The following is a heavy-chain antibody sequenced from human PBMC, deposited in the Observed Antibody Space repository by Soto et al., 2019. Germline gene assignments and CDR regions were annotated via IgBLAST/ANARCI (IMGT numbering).Heavy chain of an antibody. D-gene: IGHD5-12*01. V-gene: IGHV4-59*01. CDR2: IYYSGST. CDR1: GGSISSYY. J-gene: IGHJ4*02. Sequence: SETLSLTCTVPGGSISSYYWSWIRQPPGKGLEWIGYIYYSGSTNYNPSLKSRVTISVDTSKNQFSLKLSSVTAADTAVYYCARDGYNSLDYWGQGTLVTVSS. CDR3: ARDGYNSLDY.